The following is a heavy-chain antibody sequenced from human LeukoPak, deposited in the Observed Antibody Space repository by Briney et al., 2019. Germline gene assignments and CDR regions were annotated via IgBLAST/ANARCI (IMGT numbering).Heavy chain of an antibody. CDR1: GFTFDDYA. D-gene: IGHD4-17*01. Sequence: PGGSLRLSCAASGFTFDDYAMHWVRQAPGKGLEWVSGISWNSGSIGYADSVKGRFTISRDNAKNSLYLQMNSLRAEDMALYYCAKDIGVTTVYYFDYWGQGTLVTVSS. CDR2: ISWNSGSI. V-gene: IGHV3-9*03. J-gene: IGHJ4*02. CDR3: AKDIGVTTVYYFDY.